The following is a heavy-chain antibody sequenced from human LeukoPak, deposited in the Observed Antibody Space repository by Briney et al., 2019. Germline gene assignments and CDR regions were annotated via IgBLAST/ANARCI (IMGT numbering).Heavy chain of an antibody. J-gene: IGHJ3*01. Sequence: GGSLRLSCAASGFTFSDYAMYWVRQAPGKGLEWVSAINGGGDATEYADSVKGRFTISRDNSKNTLYLQMNSLRPEDTAVYYCARCTASCYANAFDVWGQGTLLTVSS. CDR2: INGGGDAT. CDR3: ARCTASCYANAFDV. V-gene: IGHV3-23*01. CDR1: GFTFSDYA. D-gene: IGHD2-2*01.